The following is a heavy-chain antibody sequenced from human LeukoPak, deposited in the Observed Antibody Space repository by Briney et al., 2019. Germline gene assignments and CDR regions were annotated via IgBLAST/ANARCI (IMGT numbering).Heavy chain of an antibody. CDR1: GYSISSDYY. CDR2: IYHSGST. V-gene: IGHV4-38-2*02. Sequence: SETLSLTCTVSGYSISSDYYWGWIRQPPGEGLEWIGSIYHSGSTYYNPSLKSRVTISVDTSKNQFSLELSSVTAADTAVYYCARGDYYYYMDVWGTGTTVTVSS. CDR3: ARGDYYYYMDV. J-gene: IGHJ6*03.